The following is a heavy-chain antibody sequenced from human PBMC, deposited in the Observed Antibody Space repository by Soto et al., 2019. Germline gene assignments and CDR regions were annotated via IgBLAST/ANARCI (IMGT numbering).Heavy chain of an antibody. CDR2: INPNSGGT. Sequence: ASVKVSCKASGYTFTGYYMHWVRQAPGQGLEWMGWINPNSGGTNYAQKFQGWVTMTRDTSISTAYMELSRLRSDDTAVYYCARDAIRGSHDYSNYRGYYYMDVWGKGTTVTVSS. CDR3: ARDAIRGSHDYSNYRGYYYMDV. D-gene: IGHD4-4*01. CDR1: GYTFTGYY. V-gene: IGHV1-2*04. J-gene: IGHJ6*03.